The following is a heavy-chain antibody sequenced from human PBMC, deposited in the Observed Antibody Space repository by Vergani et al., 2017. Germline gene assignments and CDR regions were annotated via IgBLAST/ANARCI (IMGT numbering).Heavy chain of an antibody. D-gene: IGHD2-2*01. Sequence: EVQLVESGGGLVQPGRSLRLSCAASGFTFDDYAMHWVRQAPGKGLEWVSGISWNSGSIGYADSVKGRFTISRDNAKNSLYLQMNSLRAEDTALYYCAKXIDIVVVPAAPVGNAFDIWGQGTMVTVSS. V-gene: IGHV3-9*01. CDR2: ISWNSGSI. J-gene: IGHJ3*02. CDR3: AKXIDIVVVPAAPVGNAFDI. CDR1: GFTFDDYA.